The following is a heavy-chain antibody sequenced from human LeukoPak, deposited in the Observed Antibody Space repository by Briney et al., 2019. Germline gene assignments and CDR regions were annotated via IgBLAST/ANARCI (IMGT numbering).Heavy chain of an antibody. CDR1: GGSISSTSSYY. J-gene: IGHJ6*02. CDR3: ARDTLVAGGTLGMDV. Sequence: SETLSLTCTVSGGSISSTSSYYWSWIRQPPGKGLAWIGEINHSGSTNYNPSLKSRVTISVDTSKNQFSLKLSSVTAADTAVYYCARDTLVAGGTLGMDVWGQGTTVTVSS. V-gene: IGHV4-39*07. D-gene: IGHD2-21*01. CDR2: INHSGST.